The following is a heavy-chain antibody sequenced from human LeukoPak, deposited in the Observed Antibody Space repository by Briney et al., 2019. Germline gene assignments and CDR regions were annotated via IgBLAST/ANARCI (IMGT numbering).Heavy chain of an antibody. Sequence: SETLSLTCTVSGGSISSGSYYWSWIRPPAGKGLEWIGRIYTSGSTNYNPSLKSRVTISVDTSKNQFSLKLSSVTAADTAVYYCARGGFAYSSGWYPPRYYFDYWGQGTLVTVSS. CDR3: ARGGFAYSSGWYPPRYYFDY. CDR1: GGSISSGSYY. J-gene: IGHJ4*02. V-gene: IGHV4-61*02. D-gene: IGHD6-19*01. CDR2: IYTSGST.